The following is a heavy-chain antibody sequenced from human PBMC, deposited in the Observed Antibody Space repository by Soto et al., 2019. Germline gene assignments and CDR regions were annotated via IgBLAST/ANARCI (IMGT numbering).Heavy chain of an antibody. Sequence: GGSLSLSCVASGFTVSSNYMSWVRQAPGKGLEWVSIIYSGGSTYYADSVKGRFTISRDNSKNTLYLQMNSLRAEDTAVYFCASYSSSAPGDSWGQGTLVTVSS. V-gene: IGHV3-53*01. CDR2: IYSGGST. CDR1: GFTVSSNY. CDR3: ASYSSSAPGDS. D-gene: IGHD6-6*01. J-gene: IGHJ4*02.